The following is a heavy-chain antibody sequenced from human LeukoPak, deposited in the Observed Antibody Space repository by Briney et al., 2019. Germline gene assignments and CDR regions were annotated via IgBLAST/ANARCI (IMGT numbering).Heavy chain of an antibody. V-gene: IGHV5-10-1*01. CDR1: GYSFTSYW. CDR2: IDPSDSYT. D-gene: IGHD1-26*01. J-gene: IGHJ3*02. CDR3: ARQDAWGARAFDI. Sequence: GESLKISCKGSGYSFTSYWISWVRQMPGKGLEWMGRIDPSDSYTNYSPSFQGHVTISVDKSISTAYLQWSSLKASDTAMYYCARQDAWGARAFDIWGQGTMVTVSP.